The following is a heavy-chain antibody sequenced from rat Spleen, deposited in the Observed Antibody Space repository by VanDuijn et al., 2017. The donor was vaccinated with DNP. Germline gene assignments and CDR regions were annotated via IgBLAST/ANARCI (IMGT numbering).Heavy chain of an antibody. J-gene: IGHJ2*01. CDR1: GFTFSNYG. CDR3: ARSQFDY. CDR2: ITASSGTT. Sequence: EVQLVESGGGLVQPGRSLKLSCAASGFTFSNYGMAWVRQAPKKGLEWVATITASSGTTYYRDSVKGRFTISRDNAKNTQYLQMDSLRSEDTATYYCARSQFDYWGQGVMVTVSS. V-gene: IGHV5S13*01.